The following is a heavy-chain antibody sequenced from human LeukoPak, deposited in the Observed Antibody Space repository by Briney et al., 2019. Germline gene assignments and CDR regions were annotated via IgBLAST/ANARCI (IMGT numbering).Heavy chain of an antibody. CDR2: IWYDGSNI. CDR1: GFTFSNYG. CDR3: ARDRNYGSGSYNPPLGH. D-gene: IGHD3-10*01. J-gene: IGHJ4*02. V-gene: IGHV3-33*01. Sequence: GGSLRLSCAASGFTFSNYGMHWVRQAPGKGLEWVAVIWYDGSNIYYADSVKGRFTISRDNSKNTLYLQMNSLRAEDTAVYYCARDRNYGSGSYNPPLGHWGQGTLVTVSS.